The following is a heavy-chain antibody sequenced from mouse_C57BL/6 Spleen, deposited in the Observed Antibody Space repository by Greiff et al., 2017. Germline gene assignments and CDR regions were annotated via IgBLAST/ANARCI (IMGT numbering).Heavy chain of an antibody. D-gene: IGHD1-1*01. CDR2: ISSGGSYT. CDR3: ARLGSSPNWYFDV. Sequence: EVMLVESGGDLVKPGGSLKLSCAASGFTFSSYGMSWVRQTPDKRLEWVATISSGGSYTYYPDSVKGRFTISRDNAKNTLYLQMSSLKSEDTAMYYGARLGSSPNWYFDVWGTGTTVTVSS. J-gene: IGHJ1*03. V-gene: IGHV5-6*01. CDR1: GFTFSSYG.